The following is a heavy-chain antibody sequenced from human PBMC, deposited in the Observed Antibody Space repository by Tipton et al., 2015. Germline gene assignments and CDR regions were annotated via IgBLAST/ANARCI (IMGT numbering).Heavy chain of an antibody. D-gene: IGHD3-3*01. V-gene: IGHV4-61*01. CDR3: ARGQDENTLGEYYTH. CDR1: SGSVSSGRYY. J-gene: IGHJ1*01. CDR2: INYSGST. Sequence: TLSLTCSVSSGSVSSGRYYWSWIRQTPGKGLEWLAFINYSGSTKYNPSVKSRVTIFLTSNKQFSLEMTSVTAADTAIYYCARGQDENTLGEYYTHWGQGTLVTVSS.